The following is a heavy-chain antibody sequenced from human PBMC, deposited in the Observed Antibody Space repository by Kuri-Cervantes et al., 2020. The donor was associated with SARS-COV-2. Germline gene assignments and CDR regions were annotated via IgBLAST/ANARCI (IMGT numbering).Heavy chain of an antibody. J-gene: IGHJ6*02. CDR2: ISSSGSTI. CDR1: GFTFSSYE. Sequence: GESLKISCAASGFTFSSYEMNWVRQAPGKGLEWVSYISSSGSTIYYADSVKGRFTISRDNAKNSLYLQMNSLRAEDTAVYYCARGAHDYYYYGMDVWGQGTTVTDSS. CDR3: ARGAHDYYYYGMDV. V-gene: IGHV3-48*03.